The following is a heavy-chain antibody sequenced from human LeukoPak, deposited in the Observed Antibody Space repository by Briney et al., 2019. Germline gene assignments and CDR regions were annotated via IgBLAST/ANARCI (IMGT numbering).Heavy chain of an antibody. V-gene: IGHV4-30-2*01. CDR2: IYHSGST. D-gene: IGHD3-9*01. J-gene: IGHJ4*02. CDR1: GGSISSGGYY. CDR3: ARVGRYYDWSHRYYFDY. Sequence: SETLSLTCTVSGGSISSGGYYWSWIRQPPGKGLEWIGYIYHSGSTYYNPSLKSRVTISVDRSKNQFSLKLSSVTAADTAVYYCARVGRYYDWSHRYYFDYWGQGTLVTVSS.